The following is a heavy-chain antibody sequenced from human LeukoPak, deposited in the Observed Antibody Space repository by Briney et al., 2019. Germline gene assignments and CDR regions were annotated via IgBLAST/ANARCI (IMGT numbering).Heavy chain of an antibody. V-gene: IGHV3-30*04. Sequence: PGRSLRLSCAASGFTFSSYAMHWVRQTPGKGLEWVAVISYDGSNKYYADSVKGRFTISRDNSKNTLYLQMNSLRAEDTAVYYCAKPPAGYSYGNYFDYWGQGTLVTVSS. CDR3: AKPPAGYSYGNYFDY. CDR1: GFTFSSYA. D-gene: IGHD5-18*01. CDR2: ISYDGSNK. J-gene: IGHJ4*02.